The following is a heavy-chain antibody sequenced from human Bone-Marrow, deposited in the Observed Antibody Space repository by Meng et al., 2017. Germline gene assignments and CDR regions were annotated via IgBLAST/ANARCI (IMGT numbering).Heavy chain of an antibody. Sequence: QVRLQQSGPGLVKPTGTLSLTCTVSGDSISSAIWWSWVRHPPGKGLKWIGEVYQRGDTNYNPSLKSRVDISGDKYKNQFYLSLFSVTAADAAVYYCGRDQGRELINHWGQGTLVTVSS. CDR3: GRDQGRELINH. CDR1: GDSISSAIW. J-gene: IGHJ4*02. D-gene: IGHD1-7*01. V-gene: IGHV4-4*02. CDR2: VYQRGDT.